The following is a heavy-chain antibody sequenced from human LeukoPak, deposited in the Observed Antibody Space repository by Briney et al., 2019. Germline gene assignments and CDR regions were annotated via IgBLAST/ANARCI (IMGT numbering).Heavy chain of an antibody. CDR1: GDSISSGDYS. D-gene: IGHD5-18*01. CDR2: IFHGGST. J-gene: IGHJ4*02. V-gene: IGHV4-30-2*01. Sequence: SETLSLTCAVSGDSISSGDYSWNWVRQPPGQGLEGIGYIFHGGSTYYMPSLKSRVTISLDTSKNQFSLKLTSVTAADTAVYYCARGGRGYNYGSSPFDCWGQGTLVTVSS. CDR3: ARGGRGYNYGSSPFDC.